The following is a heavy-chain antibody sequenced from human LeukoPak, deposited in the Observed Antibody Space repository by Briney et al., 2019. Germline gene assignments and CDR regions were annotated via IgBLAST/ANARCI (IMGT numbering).Heavy chain of an antibody. J-gene: IGHJ4*02. D-gene: IGHD3-22*01. V-gene: IGHV6-1*01. CDR2: TDYRSKWYN. CDR1: GDSVSSNSAA. Sequence: SQTLSLTCAISGDSVSSNSAAWNWIRQFPSRGLEWLGRTDYRSKWYNDYAVSVKSRITINPDTSKNQFSLQLNSVTPEDTAVYYCARGTNYDSSGYSLPFDYWGQGTLVTVSS. CDR3: ARGTNYDSSGYSLPFDY.